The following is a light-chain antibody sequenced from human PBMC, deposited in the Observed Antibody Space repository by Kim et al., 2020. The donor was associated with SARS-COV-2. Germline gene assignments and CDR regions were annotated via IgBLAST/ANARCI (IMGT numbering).Light chain of an antibody. V-gene: IGKV1-5*03. J-gene: IGKJ4*01. CDR2: KAS. CDR1: QSISSW. CDR3: QQYNSYPLT. Sequence: DIQMTQSPSTLSASVGDRVTITCRASQSISSWLAWYQHRPGKVPKLLIYKASTLQTGVPSRFSGSGSGTEFTLTISSLVPDDFATYFCQQYNSYPLTFGGGTKVDIK.